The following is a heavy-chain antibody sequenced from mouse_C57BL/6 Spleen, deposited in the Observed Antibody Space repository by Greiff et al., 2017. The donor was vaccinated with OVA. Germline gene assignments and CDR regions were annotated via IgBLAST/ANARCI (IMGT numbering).Heavy chain of an antibody. D-gene: IGHD1-1*01. CDR2: IDPSDSYT. V-gene: IGHV1-69*01. CDR3: ARSVKSLLRKDYFDY. Sequence: QVQLQQPGAELVMPGASVKLSCKASGYTFTSYWMYWVKQRPGQGLEWIGEIDPSDSYTNYNQKFKGKSTLTVDKSSSTAYMQLSSLTSEDSAVYYCARSVKSLLRKDYFDYWGQGTTLTVSS. CDR1: GYTFTSYW. J-gene: IGHJ2*01.